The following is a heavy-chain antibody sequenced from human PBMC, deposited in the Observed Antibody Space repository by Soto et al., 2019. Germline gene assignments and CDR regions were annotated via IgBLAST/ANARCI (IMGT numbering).Heavy chain of an antibody. J-gene: IGHJ4*02. CDR1: GYMFVTYG. Sequence: QVQLVQSGAEVKKPGASVKVSCKASGYMFVTYGINWVRQAPGQGLEWMGWISAYNGNTKYAQNLQGRVTMTTDASTSTAYMEMRSLRSDDTAVYYCARDLDGSGGYYTDYWGPGTLVTVSS. V-gene: IGHV1-18*01. CDR3: ARDLDGSGGYYTDY. CDR2: ISAYNGNT. D-gene: IGHD3-10*01.